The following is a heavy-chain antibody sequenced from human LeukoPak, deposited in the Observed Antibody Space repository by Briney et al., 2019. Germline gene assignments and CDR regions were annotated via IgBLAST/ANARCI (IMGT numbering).Heavy chain of an antibody. V-gene: IGHV3-9*01. CDR3: AAQEGLWFGELRSGFDP. Sequence: GGSLRLSCAASGFTFDDYAMHWVRQAPGKGLEWVSGISWNSGSIGYADSVKGRFTISRDNAKNSLYLQMNSLRVEDTALYYCAAQEGLWFGELRSGFDPWGQGILVTVSS. CDR2: ISWNSGSI. D-gene: IGHD3-10*01. J-gene: IGHJ5*02. CDR1: GFTFDDYA.